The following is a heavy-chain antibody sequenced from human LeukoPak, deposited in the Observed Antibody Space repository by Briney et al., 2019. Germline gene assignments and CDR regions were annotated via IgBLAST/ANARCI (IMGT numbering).Heavy chain of an antibody. J-gene: IGHJ6*02. Sequence: SETLSLTFAAYGGSFSRYYWSWIRQPPGMGLEWIGEINQSGSTNYNPSLKSRVTISIDTSKNHLSLKLSSVPAADTAVYYCARGRRGWLYGMDVWGQGTTVTVSS. D-gene: IGHD5-24*01. CDR3: ARGRRGWLYGMDV. CDR2: INQSGST. V-gene: IGHV4-34*01. CDR1: GGSFSRYY.